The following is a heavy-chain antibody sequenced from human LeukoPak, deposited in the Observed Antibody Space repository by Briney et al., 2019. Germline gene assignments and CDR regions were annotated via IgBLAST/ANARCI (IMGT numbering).Heavy chain of an antibody. CDR1: GGSISGYY. J-gene: IGHJ3*02. CDR2: VYTSGST. D-gene: IGHD1-7*01. CDR3: ARLITGTTTAFDI. V-gene: IGHV4-4*07. Sequence: SETLSLTCSVSGGSISGYYWTWLGQPAGKGLEWIGRVYTSGSTHYNPSLKTRLTMSVDTSNNQFSLKLSSVTAADTAVYYCARLITGTTTAFDIWGQGTMVTVSS.